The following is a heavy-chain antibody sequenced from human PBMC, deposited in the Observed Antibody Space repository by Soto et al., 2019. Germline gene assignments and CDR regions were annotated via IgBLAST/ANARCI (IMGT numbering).Heavy chain of an antibody. D-gene: IGHD6-13*01. J-gene: IGHJ4*02. CDR3: AKGEAVVGTEFDS. CDR2: ISGGGADT. V-gene: IGHV3-23*01. CDR1: GFTFSSYA. Sequence: EVQLLESGGDLVQPGGSLRLSCAASGFTFSSYAMSWVRQAPGKGLEWVSAISGGGADTYHADSVKGRFTISRDNSKNPLFLQMSSLRVEDTAIYYCAKGEAVVGTEFDSWGLGTLVTVSS.